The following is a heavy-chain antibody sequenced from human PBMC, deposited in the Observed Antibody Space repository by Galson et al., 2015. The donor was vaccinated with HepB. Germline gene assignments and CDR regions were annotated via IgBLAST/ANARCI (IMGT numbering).Heavy chain of an antibody. CDR3: ARDLLLWFGELPLVAFDI. V-gene: IGHV1-18*01. CDR2: ISAYNGNT. Sequence: SVKVSCKASGYTFTSYGISWVRQASGQGLEWMGWISAYNGNTNYAQKLQGRVTMTTDTSTSTAYMELRSLRSDDTAVYYCARDLLLWFGELPLVAFDIWGQGTMVTVSS. J-gene: IGHJ3*02. D-gene: IGHD3-10*01. CDR1: GYTFTSYG.